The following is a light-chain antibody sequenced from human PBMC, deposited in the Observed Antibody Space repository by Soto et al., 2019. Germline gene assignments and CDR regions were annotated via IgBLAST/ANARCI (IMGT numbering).Light chain of an antibody. V-gene: IGKV3-20*01. CDR1: QSVSSSY. CDR2: GAS. Sequence: EIVLTQSPGTLSLSPGERATLSCRASQSVSSSYLGWYQQKFGQAPRLLIYGASSRATGVPDRFRGSGSGTDFTLTITRLEPEDFAVYYCQHYGSSPLTFGGGTKVEIK. J-gene: IGKJ4*01. CDR3: QHYGSSPLT.